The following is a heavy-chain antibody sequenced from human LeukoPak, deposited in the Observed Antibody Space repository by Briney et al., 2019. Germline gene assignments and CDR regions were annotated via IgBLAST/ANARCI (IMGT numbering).Heavy chain of an antibody. V-gene: IGHV3-30*02. CDR2: IRSDGSNK. CDR1: GFTFGSYG. CDR3: ARDWSAAVYAPFDY. J-gene: IGHJ4*02. D-gene: IGHD5/OR15-5a*01. Sequence: GGSLRLSCAASGFTFGSYGMHWVRQAPGKGLEWVTFIRSDGSNKYYADSVKGRFTISRDNSENTLYLQMKSLRHEDTAVYYCARDWSAAVYAPFDYWGQGTLVTVSS.